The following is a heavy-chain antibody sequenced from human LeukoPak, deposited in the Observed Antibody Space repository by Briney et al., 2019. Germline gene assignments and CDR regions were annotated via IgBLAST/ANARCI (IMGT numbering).Heavy chain of an antibody. CDR3: ARDLGSMVRGINALDI. D-gene: IGHD3-10*01. V-gene: IGHV3-33*01. CDR1: GFTFSNYG. Sequence: GGSLRLSCAASGFTFSNYGMHWVRQAPGKGLEWVAVIWYDGSNKYYADSVKGRFTISRDNSKNTLYLQMNSLRAEDTAVYYCARDLGSMVRGINALDIWGQGTMVTVSS. J-gene: IGHJ3*02. CDR2: IWYDGSNK.